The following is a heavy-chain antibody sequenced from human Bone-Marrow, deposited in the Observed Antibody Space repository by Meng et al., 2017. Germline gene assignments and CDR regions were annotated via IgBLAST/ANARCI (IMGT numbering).Heavy chain of an antibody. V-gene: IGHV4-34*01. Sequence: QVQLQQWGAGLLKPSETLSLNCAVYGGSFSGYYWTWIRQPPGKGLEWIGEINHSGSTNYNPSLKSRVTMSIDTSKIQFSLKLSSVTAADAAVYYCARYGGSGSYWHFDPWGRGTLVTVSS. J-gene: IGHJ2*01. CDR2: INHSGST. CDR3: ARYGGSGSYWHFDP. CDR1: GGSFSGYY. D-gene: IGHD3-10*01.